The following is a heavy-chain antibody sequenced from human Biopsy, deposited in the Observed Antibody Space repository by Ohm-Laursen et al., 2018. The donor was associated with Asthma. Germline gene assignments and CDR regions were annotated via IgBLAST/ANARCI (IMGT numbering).Heavy chain of an antibody. CDR3: ARKAGSCISRTCYSLDF. Sequence: ASVKVSCKSLGGTFNTYVIGWARQAPGQGLGWMGGINSVFGTTTYPQKFQDRVTITADDSTSTFYMELSSLRSEDTAVYYCARKAGSCISRTCYSLDFWGQGTLVTASS. J-gene: IGHJ4*02. CDR2: INSVFGTT. CDR1: GGTFNTYV. D-gene: IGHD2-2*01. V-gene: IGHV1-69*13.